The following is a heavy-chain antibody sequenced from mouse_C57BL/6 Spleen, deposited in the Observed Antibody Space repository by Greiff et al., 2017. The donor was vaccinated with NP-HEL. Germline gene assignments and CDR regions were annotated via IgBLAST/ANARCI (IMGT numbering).Heavy chain of an antibody. Sequence: QVQLQQPGTELVKPGASVKLSCKASGYTFTSYWMHWVKQRPGQGLEWIGNINPSNGGTNYNEKFKSKATLTVDKSSSTAYMQLSSLTSDDSAVYYCARSLLLLRSSYAMDYWGQGTSVTVSS. D-gene: IGHD1-1*01. J-gene: IGHJ4*01. CDR1: GYTFTSYW. CDR3: ARSLLLLRSSYAMDY. V-gene: IGHV1-53*01. CDR2: INPSNGGT.